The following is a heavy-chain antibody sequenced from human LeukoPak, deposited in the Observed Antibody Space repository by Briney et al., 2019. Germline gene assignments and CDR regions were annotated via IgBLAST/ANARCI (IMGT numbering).Heavy chain of an antibody. Sequence: SETLSLTCTVSGGSISNYYWSWIRQPPGKGLEWTGYIYYSGSTNYNPSLKSRVTISVDTSKNQFSLKLSSVTAADTAVYYCARVGTYGSGSYLSWLDYWGQGTLVTVSS. CDR1: GGSISNYY. CDR2: IYYSGST. D-gene: IGHD3-10*01. V-gene: IGHV4-59*01. CDR3: ARVGTYGSGSYLSWLDY. J-gene: IGHJ4*02.